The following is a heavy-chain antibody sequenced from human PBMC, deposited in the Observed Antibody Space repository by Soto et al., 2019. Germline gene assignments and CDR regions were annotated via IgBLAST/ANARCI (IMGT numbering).Heavy chain of an antibody. V-gene: IGHV3-64*01. CDR3: TRDWPRTGDPAFDY. J-gene: IGHJ4*02. CDR1: GFTFSYYA. CDR2: IGADGGST. D-gene: IGHD7-27*01. Sequence: GGSLRLSCAASGFTFSYYAMHWVRQAPGKGLEYVSVIGADGGSTYYANSVKGRFTISRDNSKNTLYLQMNSLKTEDTAVFYCTRDWPRTGDPAFDYWGQGTLVTVSS.